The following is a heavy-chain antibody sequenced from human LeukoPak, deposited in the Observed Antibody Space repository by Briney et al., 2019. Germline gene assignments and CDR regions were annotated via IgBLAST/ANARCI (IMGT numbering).Heavy chain of an antibody. CDR3: ARERDGNSKYYYGVDV. J-gene: IGHJ6*02. V-gene: IGHV1-2*02. CDR2: INLNNGGT. D-gene: IGHD5-24*01. Sequence: ASVKVSCKASGYTFTGHYMHWFRRAPGQGPEWMGWINLNNGGTWYAQKLQGRVTMTRDTSISTAYLELSRLTSDDTATFFCARERDGNSKYYYGVDVWGQGTTVTVSS. CDR1: GYTFTGHY.